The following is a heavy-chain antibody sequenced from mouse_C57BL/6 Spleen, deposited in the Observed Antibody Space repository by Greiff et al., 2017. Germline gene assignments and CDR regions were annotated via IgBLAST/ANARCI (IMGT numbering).Heavy chain of an antibody. D-gene: IGHD1-1*01. V-gene: IGHV1-4*01. Sequence: QVQLQQSGAELARPGASVKMSCKASGFTFTSYTMHWVKQRPGQGLEWIGYINPSSGYTKYNQKFKDKATLTADKSSSTAYMQLSSLTSEDSAVYYCAIDYGSSSLYYYAMDYWGQGTSVTVSS. J-gene: IGHJ4*01. CDR2: INPSSGYT. CDR1: GFTFTSYT. CDR3: AIDYGSSSLYYYAMDY.